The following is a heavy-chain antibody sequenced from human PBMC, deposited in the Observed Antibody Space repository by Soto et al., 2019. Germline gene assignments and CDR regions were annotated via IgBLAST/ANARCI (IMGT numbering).Heavy chain of an antibody. CDR1: GGTFSSYT. CDR2: IIPILGIA. V-gene: IGHV1-69*04. Sequence: GASVKVSCKASGGTFSSYTISWVRQAPGQGLEWMGRIIPILGIANYAQKFQGRVTITADKSTSTAYMELSSLRSEDTAVYYCARDPVYGGNSDAFDIWGQGTMVTVSS. CDR3: ARDPVYGGNSDAFDI. D-gene: IGHD4-17*01. J-gene: IGHJ3*02.